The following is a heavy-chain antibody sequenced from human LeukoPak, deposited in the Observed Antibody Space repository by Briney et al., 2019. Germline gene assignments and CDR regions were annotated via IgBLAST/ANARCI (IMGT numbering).Heavy chain of an antibody. CDR1: GGSFSGYY. D-gene: IGHD6-13*01. V-gene: IGHV4-34*01. Sequence: SETLSLTCAVYGGSFSGYYWSWIRQPPGKGLEWIGEINHSGSTNYNPSLKSRVTISVHTSKNQFSLKLSSVTAADTAVYYCARGIAYSSTNWFDPWGQGTLVTVSS. J-gene: IGHJ5*02. CDR3: ARGIAYSSTNWFDP. CDR2: INHSGST.